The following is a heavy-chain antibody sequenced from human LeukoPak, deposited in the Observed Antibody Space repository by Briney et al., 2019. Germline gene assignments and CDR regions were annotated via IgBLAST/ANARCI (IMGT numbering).Heavy chain of an antibody. V-gene: IGHV3-11*03. CDR1: GFTFSGYY. J-gene: IGHJ3*01. D-gene: IGHD3-10*01. Sequence: GGSLRLSCAASGFTFSGYYMHWIRQAPGKGLEWVSYISSSSSNTNYADSVKGRFTISRDNAKNSLYLQMTSLRAEETAVYFCARRLWYGFGVWGQGTMVTVSS. CDR2: ISSSSSNT. CDR3: ARRLWYGFGV.